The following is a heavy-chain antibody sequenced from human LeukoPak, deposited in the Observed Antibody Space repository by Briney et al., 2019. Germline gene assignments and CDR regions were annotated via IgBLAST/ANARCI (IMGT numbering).Heavy chain of an antibody. CDR1: GYTFTGYY. D-gene: IGHD3-22*01. CDR2: INPNSGGT. CDR3: ARPGDYYDSSGYYYVRGFDP. V-gene: IGHV1-2*02. Sequence: ASVKVSCKASGYTFTGYYMHWVRQAPGQGLEWMGWINPNSGGTNYAQKFQGRVTMTRDTSISTAYMELSRLRSDDTAVYYCARPGDYYDSSGYYYVRGFDPWAREPWSPSPQ. J-gene: IGHJ5*02.